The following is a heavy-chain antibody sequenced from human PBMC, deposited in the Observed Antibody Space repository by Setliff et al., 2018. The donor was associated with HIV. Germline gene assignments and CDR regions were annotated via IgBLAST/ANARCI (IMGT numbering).Heavy chain of an antibody. J-gene: IGHJ4*02. CDR1: GYSISSGYY. V-gene: IGHV4-38-2*01. Sequence: SETLSLTCAVSGYSISSGYYWGWIRQPPGKGLEWIGNMHYSGTAYYNPSLRSRVKISVDTSRNQFSLELISVTAADTAVYYCARSDAGLGYWGQGTLVTVSS. CDR2: MHYSGTA. CDR3: ARSDAGLGY. D-gene: IGHD3-10*01.